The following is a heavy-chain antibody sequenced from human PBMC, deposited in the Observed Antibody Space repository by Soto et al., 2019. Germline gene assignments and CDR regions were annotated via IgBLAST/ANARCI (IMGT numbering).Heavy chain of an antibody. CDR1: GGSISIGDYY. CDR3: ARATCSSTSCYIYHYGMDV. Sequence: SETLPLTCTVSGGSISIGDYYWSWIRQPPGKGLEWIGYIYYSGSTYYNPSLKSRVTISVDTSKNQFSLKLSSVTAADTAVYYCARATCSSTSCYIYHYGMDVWGQGTTITF. D-gene: IGHD2-2*01. V-gene: IGHV4-30-4*01. J-gene: IGHJ6*02. CDR2: IYYSGST.